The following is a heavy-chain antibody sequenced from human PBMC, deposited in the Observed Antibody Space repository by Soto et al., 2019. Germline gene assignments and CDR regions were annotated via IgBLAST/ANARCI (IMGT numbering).Heavy chain of an antibody. D-gene: IGHD1-26*01. J-gene: IGHJ4*02. CDR1: GFTFSSYA. CDR2: ISYDGSNK. CDR3: ARGLKTAWELLHY. V-gene: IGHV3-30-3*01. Sequence: PGGSLRLSCAASGFTFSSYAMHWVRQAPGKGLEWVAVISYDGSNKYYADSVKGRFTISRDNSKNTLYLQMNSLRAEDTAVYYCARGLKTAWELLHYWGQGILVTVSS.